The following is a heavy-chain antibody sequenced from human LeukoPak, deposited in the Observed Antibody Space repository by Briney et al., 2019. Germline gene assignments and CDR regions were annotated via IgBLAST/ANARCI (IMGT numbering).Heavy chain of an antibody. Sequence: SETLSLTCSFSGGSISDYYWSWIRQPPVKGLEWIGHIFLTGTTDYNPSLKSRVIISVDTSKKQFSLKLSSLTAADTAVYYCAKGRANYYDSSGPRVLEADIWGQGTMVTVSS. J-gene: IGHJ3*02. V-gene: IGHV4-59*01. CDR1: GGSISDYY. CDR2: IFLTGTT. D-gene: IGHD3-22*01. CDR3: AKGRANYYDSSGPRVLEADI.